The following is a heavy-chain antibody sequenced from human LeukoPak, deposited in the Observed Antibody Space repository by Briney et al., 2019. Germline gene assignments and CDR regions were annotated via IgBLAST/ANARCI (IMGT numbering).Heavy chain of an antibody. Sequence: GGSLRLSCAASGFTVSSNYMSWVRQAPGKGLEWVSVIYSGGSTYYADSVKGRFTISRHNSKNTLYLPMNSLRAEDTAVYYWAICLSLVRSYYYSAMDFWGQGTTVTVSS. CDR2: IYSGGST. CDR1: GFTVSSNY. CDR3: AICLSLVRSYYYSAMDF. D-gene: IGHD6-13*01. J-gene: IGHJ6*02. V-gene: IGHV3-53*04.